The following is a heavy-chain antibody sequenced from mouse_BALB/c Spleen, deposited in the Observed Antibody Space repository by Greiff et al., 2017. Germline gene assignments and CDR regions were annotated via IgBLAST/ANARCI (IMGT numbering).Heavy chain of an antibody. V-gene: IGHV5-6-5*01. Sequence: EVQLVESGGGLVKPGGSLKLSCAASGFTFSSYAMSWVRQTPEKRLEWVASISSGGSTYYPDSVKGRFTISRDNARNILYLQMSSLRSEDTAMYYCAGGITTEFAYWGQGTLVTVSA. CDR2: ISSGGST. CDR1: GFTFSSYA. J-gene: IGHJ3*01. D-gene: IGHD2-4*01. CDR3: AGGITTEFAY.